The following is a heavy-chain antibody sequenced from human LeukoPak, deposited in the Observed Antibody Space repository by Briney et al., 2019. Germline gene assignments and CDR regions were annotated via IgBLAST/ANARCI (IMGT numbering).Heavy chain of an antibody. D-gene: IGHD3-22*01. Sequence: ASVKVSYKASGYTFTSYGISWVRQAPGQGLEWMGWISAYNGNTNYAQKLQGRVAMTTDTSTSTAYMELRSLRSDDTAVYYCAREGDYDSSGSNFDYWGQGTLVTVSS. CDR2: ISAYNGNT. J-gene: IGHJ4*02. CDR3: AREGDYDSSGSNFDY. CDR1: GYTFTSYG. V-gene: IGHV1-18*01.